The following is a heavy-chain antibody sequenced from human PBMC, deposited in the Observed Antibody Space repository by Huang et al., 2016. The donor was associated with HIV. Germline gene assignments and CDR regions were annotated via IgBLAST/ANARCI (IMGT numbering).Heavy chain of an antibody. CDR3: ARGSRQGKYYYGSGTAY. J-gene: IGHJ4*02. Sequence: EVQLVESGGGLVQPGGSLRLSCAASGFTFSSYWMHWVPQVPGKGLVWVAHIKSDGSSTSYADSVKGRFTISRDNAKNTLYLQMNSLRAEDTAVYYCARGSRQGKYYYGSGTAYWGQGTLVTVSS. D-gene: IGHD3-10*01. V-gene: IGHV3-74*01. CDR2: IKSDGSST. CDR1: GFTFSSYW.